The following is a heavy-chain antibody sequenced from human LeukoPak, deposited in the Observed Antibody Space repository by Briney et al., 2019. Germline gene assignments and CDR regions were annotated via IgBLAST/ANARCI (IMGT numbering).Heavy chain of an antibody. Sequence: SETLSLTCTASGGSISSYYWSWIRQPPGKGLEWIGYIYYSGSTNYNPSLKSRVTISVDTSKNQFSLKLSSVTAADTAVYYCARGEWELYDYWGQGTLVTVSS. CDR2: IYYSGST. CDR3: ARGEWELYDY. J-gene: IGHJ4*02. CDR1: GGSISSYY. V-gene: IGHV4-59*01. D-gene: IGHD1-26*01.